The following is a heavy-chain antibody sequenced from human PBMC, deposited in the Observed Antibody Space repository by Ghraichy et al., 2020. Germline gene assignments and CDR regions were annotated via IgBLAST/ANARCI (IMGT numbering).Heavy chain of an antibody. Sequence: QTLSLTCAISGDSVSSNSAAWNWIRQSPSRGLEWLGRTYYRSKWYNDYAVSVKSRISIKPDTSKNQFSLQLNSVTPEDTAVYYCARDHNSPQTTVVTPGSYYYGMDVWGQGTTVTVSS. D-gene: IGHD4-23*01. CDR3: ARDHNSPQTTVVTPGSYYYGMDV. J-gene: IGHJ6*02. CDR1: GDSVSSNSAA. V-gene: IGHV6-1*01. CDR2: TYYRSKWYN.